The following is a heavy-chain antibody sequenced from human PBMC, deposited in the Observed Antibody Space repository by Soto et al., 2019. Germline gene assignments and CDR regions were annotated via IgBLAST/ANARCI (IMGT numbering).Heavy chain of an antibody. V-gene: IGHV3-48*03. CDR1: GFTFSSYE. Sequence: GGSLRLSCAASGFTFSSYEMNWVRQAPGKGLEWVSYISSSGSTIYYADSVKGRFTISRDNAKNSLYLQMNSLRAEDTAVYYCASPYDILTGYHDAFDIWGQGTMVTVS. J-gene: IGHJ3*02. CDR2: ISSSGSTI. D-gene: IGHD3-9*01. CDR3: ASPYDILTGYHDAFDI.